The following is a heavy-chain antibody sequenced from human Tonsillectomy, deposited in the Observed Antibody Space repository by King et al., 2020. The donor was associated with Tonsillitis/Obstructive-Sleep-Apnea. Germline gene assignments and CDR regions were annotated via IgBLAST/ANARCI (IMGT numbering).Heavy chain of an antibody. CDR3: ARTFYYDILTGYYPYFGY. CDR1: GFTFSSYS. Sequence: VQLQESGGGLVQPGGSLRLSCAASGFTFSSYSMNWVRQAPGRGLEWVSYISSSSSTIYYADSVKGRFTISRDNAKNSLYLQMNRLRDGDTGVYYCARTFYYDILTGYYPYFGYWGQGTLVTVSS. D-gene: IGHD3-9*01. V-gene: IGHV3-48*02. CDR2: ISSSSSTI. J-gene: IGHJ4*02.